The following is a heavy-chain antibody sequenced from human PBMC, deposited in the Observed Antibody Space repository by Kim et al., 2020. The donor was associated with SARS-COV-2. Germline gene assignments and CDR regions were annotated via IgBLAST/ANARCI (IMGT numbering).Heavy chain of an antibody. Sequence: SVKVSCKASGGTFSSYAISWVRQAPGQGLEWMGGIIPIFGTANYAQKFQGRVTITADESTSTAYMELSSLRSEDTAMYYCARARGYYDILTGYYLPEFFDYWGQGTLVTVSS. V-gene: IGHV1-69*13. CDR1: GGTFSSYA. D-gene: IGHD3-9*01. J-gene: IGHJ4*02. CDR2: IIPIFGTA. CDR3: ARARGYYDILTGYYLPEFFDY.